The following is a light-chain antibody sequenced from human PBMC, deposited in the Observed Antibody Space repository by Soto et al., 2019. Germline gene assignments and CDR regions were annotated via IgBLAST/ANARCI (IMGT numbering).Light chain of an antibody. CDR3: AQGLATPFT. CDR2: LGS. Sequence: EIVLTQSPLSLPVTPGEPASISCRSSRNLLHSNGYYYLDWYLQKPGQSTQLLIYLGSNRASGVPDRFSGSGAGTDFTLTISRVEAEDVGVYFCAQGLATPFTFGGGTKVEIK. J-gene: IGKJ4*01. V-gene: IGKV2-28*01. CDR1: RNLLHSNGYYY.